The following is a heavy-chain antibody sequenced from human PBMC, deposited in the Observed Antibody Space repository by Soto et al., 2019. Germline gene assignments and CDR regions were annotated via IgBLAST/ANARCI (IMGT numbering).Heavy chain of an antibody. CDR3: EKGAGEWLGISALRY. J-gene: IGHJ4*02. V-gene: IGHV3-30*18. D-gene: IGHD6-19*01. CDR2: VSHDGRNT. Sequence: VQLVESGGGVVQPGRSLRLSCAASGFTFSDYAMHWVRQAPGKGLEWVAVVSHDGRNTHYADSVMAHFTISRDILKNTVSLEMTSVRAEDMAVYYCEKGAGEWLGISALRYCGQGDLVAVSS. CDR1: GFTFSDYA.